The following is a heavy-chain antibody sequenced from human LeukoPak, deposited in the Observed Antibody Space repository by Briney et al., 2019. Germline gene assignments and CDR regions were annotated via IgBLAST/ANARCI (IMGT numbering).Heavy chain of an antibody. CDR3: AKAYYDFWSGSDHAFDI. Sequence: GGSLRLSCAASGFTFNDYAMSWVRQAPGKGLEWVSVISDSGGSTYYADSVKGRFTISRDNSKNTLYLQMNSLRAEDTAVYYCAKAYYDFWSGSDHAFDIWGQGTMVTVSS. CDR1: GFTFNDYA. D-gene: IGHD3-3*01. V-gene: IGHV3-23*01. J-gene: IGHJ3*02. CDR2: ISDSGGST.